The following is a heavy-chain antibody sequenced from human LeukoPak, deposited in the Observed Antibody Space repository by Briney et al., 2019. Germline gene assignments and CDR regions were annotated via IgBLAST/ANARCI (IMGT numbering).Heavy chain of an antibody. V-gene: IGHV1-2*02. Sequence: ASVKVSCKASGYTFTGYYMHWVRQAPGQGLEWMGWINPNSGGTNYAQKFQGRVTMTRDTSISTAYMELSRLRSDDTAVYYCAKDRVYDSSGYDYWGQGTLVTVSS. J-gene: IGHJ4*02. CDR3: AKDRVYDSSGYDY. D-gene: IGHD3-22*01. CDR1: GYTFTGYY. CDR2: INPNSGGT.